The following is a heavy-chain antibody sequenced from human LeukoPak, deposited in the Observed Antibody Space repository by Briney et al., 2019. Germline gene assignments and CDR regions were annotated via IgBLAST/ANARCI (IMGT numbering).Heavy chain of an antibody. CDR3: ASGGIATIDSSGYYYLDY. J-gene: IGHJ4*02. Sequence: SVKVSCKASGGTFSSYAISWVRQAPGQGLEWMGGIIPIFGTANYAQKFQGRVTITTDESTSTAYMELSSLRSEDTAVYYCASGGIATIDSSGYYYLDYWGQGTLVTVSS. D-gene: IGHD3-22*01. CDR2: IIPIFGTA. CDR1: GGTFSSYA. V-gene: IGHV1-69*05.